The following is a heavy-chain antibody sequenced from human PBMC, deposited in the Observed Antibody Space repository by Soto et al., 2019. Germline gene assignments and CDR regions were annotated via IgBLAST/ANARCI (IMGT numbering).Heavy chain of an antibody. Sequence: ASVKVSCKASGYTFTGYYMHWVRQAPGQGLEWMGWINPNSGGTNYAQKFQGWVTMTRDTSISTAYMELSRLRSDDTAVYYCARDPNWGSYAFDIWGQGTMVTVSS. J-gene: IGHJ3*02. D-gene: IGHD7-27*01. CDR3: ARDPNWGSYAFDI. CDR1: GYTFTGYY. CDR2: INPNSGGT. V-gene: IGHV1-2*04.